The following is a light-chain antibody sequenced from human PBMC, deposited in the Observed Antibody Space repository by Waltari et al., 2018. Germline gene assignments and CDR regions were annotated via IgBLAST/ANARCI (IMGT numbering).Light chain of an antibody. J-gene: IGLJ1*01. CDR3: SSYTATDTYV. V-gene: IGLV2-11*03. Sequence: DIGLYDYVSWYQQHPGKAPKLIISDVSKRPSGVPARFSGSVSGYTASLTISGLQAEDEADYYCSSYTATDTYVFGSGTTVIVL. CDR2: DVS. CDR1: DIGLYDY.